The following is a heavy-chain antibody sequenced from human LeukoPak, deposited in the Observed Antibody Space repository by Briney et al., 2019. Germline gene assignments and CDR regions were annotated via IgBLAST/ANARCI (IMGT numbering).Heavy chain of an antibody. Sequence: ASVKVSCKASGYTFTGYYMHWVRQAPGQGLEWMGWISAYNGNTNYAQKLQGRVTMTTDTSTSTAYMELRSLRSDDTAVYYCARESDGYHDYWGQGTLVTVSS. D-gene: IGHD2-21*02. V-gene: IGHV1-18*04. J-gene: IGHJ4*02. CDR2: ISAYNGNT. CDR3: ARESDGYHDY. CDR1: GYTFTGYY.